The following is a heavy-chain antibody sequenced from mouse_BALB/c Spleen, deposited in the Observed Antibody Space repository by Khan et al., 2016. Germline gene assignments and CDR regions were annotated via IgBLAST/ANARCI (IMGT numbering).Heavy chain of an antibody. V-gene: IGHV1-26*01. CDR2: YNPNNGDT. CDR3: LLDAMDY. CDR1: GYSFTGYY. J-gene: IGHJ4*01. Sequence: VQLQQSGPDLVKPGASVKISCKASGYSFTGYYMHCVKQSHGKSLEWVGRYNPNNGDTRYNQNFKGQTILTVDKSSTTAYMEVRTLTSEDSAVYYCLLDAMDYWGQGTLVTVSS. D-gene: IGHD2-10*01.